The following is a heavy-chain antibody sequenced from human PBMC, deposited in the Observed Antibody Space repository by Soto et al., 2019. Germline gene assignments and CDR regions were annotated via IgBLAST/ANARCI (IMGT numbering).Heavy chain of an antibody. D-gene: IGHD3-10*01. J-gene: IGHJ3*02. CDR1: GFTFSNAW. V-gene: IGHV3-15*01. CDR2: IKSKTDGGTT. CDR3: TTENYYDPGAFDI. Sequence: EVQLVESGGGLVQPGGSLRLSCAASGFTFSNAWMSWVRQAPGKGLEWVGRIKSKTDGGTTDYAAPVKGRFTISRDDSKNTLYLQMNSLKTEDTAVYYCTTENYYDPGAFDIWGQGTMVTVSS.